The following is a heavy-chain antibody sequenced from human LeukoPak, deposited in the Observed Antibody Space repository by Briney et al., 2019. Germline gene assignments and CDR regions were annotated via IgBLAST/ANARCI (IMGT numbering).Heavy chain of an antibody. Sequence: ASVKVSCKASGYTFTGYYMHWVRQAPGQGLEWMGWISAYNGNTNYAQKLQGRVTMTTDTSTSTAYMELRSLRSDDTAVYYCARGVGAPPNWIDPWGQGTLVTVSS. D-gene: IGHD1-26*01. CDR2: ISAYNGNT. V-gene: IGHV1-18*04. J-gene: IGHJ5*02. CDR3: ARGVGAPPNWIDP. CDR1: GYTFTGYY.